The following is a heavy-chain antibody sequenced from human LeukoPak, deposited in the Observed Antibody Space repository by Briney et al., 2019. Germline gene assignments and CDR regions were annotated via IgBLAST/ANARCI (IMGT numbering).Heavy chain of an antibody. CDR3: ARCTVDFDY. V-gene: IGHV4-34*01. CDR1: GGSFSGYY. Sequence: SETLSLTCAVYGGSFSGYYWSWIRQPPGKGLEWIGEINHSGSTNYNPSLKSRVTISVDTSKNQFSLKLSSVTAADTAVYYCARCTVDFDYWGQGTLVTVSS. J-gene: IGHJ4*02. D-gene: IGHD4-23*01. CDR2: INHSGST.